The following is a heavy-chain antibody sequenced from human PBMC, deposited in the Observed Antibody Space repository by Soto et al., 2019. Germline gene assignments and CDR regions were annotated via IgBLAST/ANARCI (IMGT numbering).Heavy chain of an antibody. Sequence: GGSLRLSCAASGFTFSNYWMHWVRQAPGKGLVWVSRINSDGSSTSYADSVKGRFTISRDNAKNTLYLQMNSLRAEDTAVYYCVQNSGSYPEYFQHWGQGTLVTVSS. CDR2: INSDGSST. CDR3: VQNSGSYPEYFQH. V-gene: IGHV3-74*01. J-gene: IGHJ1*01. CDR1: GFTFSNYW. D-gene: IGHD1-26*01.